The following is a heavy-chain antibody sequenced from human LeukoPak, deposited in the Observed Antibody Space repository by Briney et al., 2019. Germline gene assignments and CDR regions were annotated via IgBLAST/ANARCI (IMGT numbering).Heavy chain of an antibody. CDR2: IRYDGSNK. D-gene: IGHD6-13*01. Sequence: GGSLRLSCAASGFTFSSYGMHWVRQAPGKGLEWVAFIRYDGSNKYYADSVKGRFTISRDNSKNTLYLQMNSLRAEDTAVYYCATLYDRDSSSWYGFIAFDIWGQGTMVTVSS. V-gene: IGHV3-30*02. J-gene: IGHJ3*02. CDR1: GFTFSSYG. CDR3: ATLYDRDSSSWYGFIAFDI.